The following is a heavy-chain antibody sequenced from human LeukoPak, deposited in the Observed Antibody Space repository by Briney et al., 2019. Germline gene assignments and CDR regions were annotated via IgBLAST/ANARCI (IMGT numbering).Heavy chain of an antibody. V-gene: IGHV1-18*01. CDR1: GYSFTSYG. Sequence: ASVKVSCKASGYSFTSYGFNWVRQAPGQGLEWMGWISAYNGNTNYAQKLQGRVTMTTDTSTSTAYMELRSLRSDDTAVYYCARDGYYYGSGSYYDYYYYGMDVWGQGTTVTVSS. CDR2: ISAYNGNT. J-gene: IGHJ6*02. D-gene: IGHD3-10*01. CDR3: ARDGYYYGSGSYYDYYYYGMDV.